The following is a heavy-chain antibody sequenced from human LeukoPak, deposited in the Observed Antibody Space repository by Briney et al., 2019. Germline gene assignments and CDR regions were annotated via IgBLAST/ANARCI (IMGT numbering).Heavy chain of an antibody. J-gene: IGHJ4*02. CDR2: MNQDGSKT. CDR3: ARDPGWGALDY. Sequence: GGSLRLSCAASGFTFSSYWMSWVRQAPGKALEWVALMNQDGSKTVYVGSVKGRFTISRDNTKNSLYLQIDSLRAEDTAVYYWARDPGWGALDYWGQGTLVTVSS. D-gene: IGHD3-16*01. V-gene: IGHV3-7*01. CDR1: GFTFSSYW.